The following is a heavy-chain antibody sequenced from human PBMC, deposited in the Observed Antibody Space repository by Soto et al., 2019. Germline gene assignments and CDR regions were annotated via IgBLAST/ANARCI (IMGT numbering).Heavy chain of an antibody. V-gene: IGHV1-8*01. D-gene: IGHD6-13*01. Sequence: ASVKVSCKASGYTFTNYNFNWVRQATGQGLEWMGWMDPNNGNTGYAESFQGRVTMTRNTSISTAYMELSSLRADDTAIYYCARGFSDSSYYYYYMDVWGKGTAVTVSS. CDR1: GYTFTNYN. CDR2: MDPNNGNT. J-gene: IGHJ6*03. CDR3: ARGFSDSSYYYYYMDV.